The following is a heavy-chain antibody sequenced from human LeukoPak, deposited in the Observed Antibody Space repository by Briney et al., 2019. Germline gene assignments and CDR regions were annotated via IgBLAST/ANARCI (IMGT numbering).Heavy chain of an antibody. J-gene: IGHJ4*02. V-gene: IGHV5-51*01. CDR3: ARRGGGYLDS. CDR2: IYPADSDT. Sequence: GESLRISCKGTGYSFTSYWIGWVRQMPGKGLEWMGIIYPADSDTKYSPSFQGQVTISADKSISTAFLQWSSLKASDTAIYYCARRGGGYLDSWGQGTLVTVSS. D-gene: IGHD3-16*01. CDR1: GYSFTSYW.